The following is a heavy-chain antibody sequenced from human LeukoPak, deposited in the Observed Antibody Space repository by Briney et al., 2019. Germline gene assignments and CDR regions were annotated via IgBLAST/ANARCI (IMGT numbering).Heavy chain of an antibody. V-gene: IGHV4-59*01. CDR1: GGSISSYY. Sequence: PSETLSLTCTVSGGSISSYYWRWIRQPPGKGLEWIGYIYYSGSTNYNPSLKSRVTISVDTSKNQFSLKLSSVTAADTAVYYCARETGGGNSFDYWGQGTLVTVSS. D-gene: IGHD2-15*01. CDR2: IYYSGST. CDR3: ARETGGGNSFDY. J-gene: IGHJ4*02.